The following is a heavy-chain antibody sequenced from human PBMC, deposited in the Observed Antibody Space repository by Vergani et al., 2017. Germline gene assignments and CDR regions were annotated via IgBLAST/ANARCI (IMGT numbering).Heavy chain of an antibody. CDR1: GFTFSSYE. CDR2: ISSSGSTI. D-gene: IGHD3-9*01. CDR3: ARGRRYYDILTGYYKGSTFDY. V-gene: IGHV3-48*03. J-gene: IGHJ4*02. Sequence: EVQLVESGGGLVQPGGSLRLSCAASGFTFSSYEMNWVRQAPGKGLEWVSYISSSGSTIYYADSVKGRFTISRDNAKNSLYLQMNSLRAEETAVYYCARGRRYYDILTGYYKGSTFDYWGQGTLVTVAS.